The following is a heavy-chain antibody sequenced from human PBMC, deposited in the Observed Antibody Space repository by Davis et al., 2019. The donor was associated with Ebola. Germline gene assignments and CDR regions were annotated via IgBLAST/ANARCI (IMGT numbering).Heavy chain of an antibody. CDR3: ARMDRSRFLEWVLNGMDV. J-gene: IGHJ6*02. D-gene: IGHD3-3*01. Sequence: PGGSLRLSCAASGFTFSSYSMNWVRQAPGKGLEWVSSISSSSSYIYYADSVKGRFTISRDNAKNSLNLQMNSLRSEDTAVYYCARMDRSRFLEWVLNGMDVWGQGTTVTVSS. V-gene: IGHV3-21*04. CDR2: ISSSSSYI. CDR1: GFTFSSYS.